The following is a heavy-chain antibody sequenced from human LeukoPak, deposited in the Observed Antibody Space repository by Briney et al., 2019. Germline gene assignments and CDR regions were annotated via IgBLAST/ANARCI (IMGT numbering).Heavy chain of an antibody. CDR1: GYTFTGYY. V-gene: IGHV1-2*02. CDR2: INPNSGGT. Sequence: ASVKVSCKASGYTFTGYYMHWVRQAPGQGLEWMGWINPNSGGTNYAQKFQGRVTMTRDTSISTAYMELGRLRSDDTAVYYCARVGEYYYDSSGYPMDYWGQGTLVTVSS. J-gene: IGHJ4*02. CDR3: ARVGEYYYDSSGYPMDY. D-gene: IGHD3-22*01.